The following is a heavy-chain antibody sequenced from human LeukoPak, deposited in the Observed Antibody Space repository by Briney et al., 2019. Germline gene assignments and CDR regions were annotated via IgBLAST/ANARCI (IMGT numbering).Heavy chain of an antibody. CDR3: ARDLRSGYYENWFDP. D-gene: IGHD3-3*01. Sequence: ASVKVSCKASGYTFTGYYMHWVRQAPGQGLEWMGWINPNSGGTNYAQKFQGRVTMTRDTSISTAYMELSRLRSDDTAVYYCARDLRSGYYENWFDPWGQGILVTVSS. CDR1: GYTFTGYY. J-gene: IGHJ5*02. V-gene: IGHV1-2*02. CDR2: INPNSGGT.